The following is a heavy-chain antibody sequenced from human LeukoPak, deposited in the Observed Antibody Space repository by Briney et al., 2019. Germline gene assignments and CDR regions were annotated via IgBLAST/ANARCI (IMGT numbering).Heavy chain of an antibody. Sequence: AHTLSLTCTVSGHSINRGGYYGRWIPQHPGKGLQWIVYSYYSRLTCYNPALKRPLTISVDTSKNQCSLKLSSVTAADTAVYYCARASPTSIAVYYWGQGTLVTVSS. CDR2: SYYSRLT. CDR1: GHSINRGGYY. D-gene: IGHD6-19*01. CDR3: ARASPTSIAVYY. V-gene: IGHV4-31*01. J-gene: IGHJ4*02.